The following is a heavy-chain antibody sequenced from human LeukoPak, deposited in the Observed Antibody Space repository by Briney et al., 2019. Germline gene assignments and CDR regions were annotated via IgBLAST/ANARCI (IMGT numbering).Heavy chain of an antibody. CDR3: ASFGISGTSAY. Sequence: PGGSLRLSCEASGFSFSRHWMHWIRQPPGKGLVWVARISDGGSYRSHVGSVEGRFTISRDNVRNILYLHMNDLRGEDTAVYYCASFGISGTSAYWGQGTLVTVSS. CDR1: GFSFSRHW. CDR2: ISDGGSYR. D-gene: IGHD2-21*01. J-gene: IGHJ4*02. V-gene: IGHV3-74*01.